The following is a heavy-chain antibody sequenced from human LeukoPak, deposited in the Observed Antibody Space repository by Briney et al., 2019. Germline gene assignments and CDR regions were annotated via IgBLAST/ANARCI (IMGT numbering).Heavy chain of an antibody. J-gene: IGHJ6*02. V-gene: IGHV3-7*01. D-gene: IGHD3-10*01. CDR1: GFPFSSYW. Sequence: GGSLRLSCVASGFPFSSYWMTWVRQAPGKGLEWVANIKQDGSKKSYVDSVKGRFTISRDNSKNTLDLQMNSLRAEDTAVYYCARGSGGYYYGMDVWGQGTTVTVSS. CDR2: IKQDGSKK. CDR3: ARGSGGYYYGMDV.